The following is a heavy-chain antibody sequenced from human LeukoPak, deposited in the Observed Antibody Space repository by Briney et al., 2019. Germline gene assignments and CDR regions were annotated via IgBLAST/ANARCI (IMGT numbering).Heavy chain of an antibody. CDR3: ARQNYDFWSGHYDPPGY. CDR1: GYTFTGYY. D-gene: IGHD3-3*01. Sequence: ASVKVSCKASGYTFTGYYMHWVRQAPGQGLEWMGWINPNSGGTSYAQKFQGRVTMTRDTSISTAYMELSRLRSDDTAVYYCARQNYDFWSGHYDPPGYWGQGTLVTVSS. V-gene: IGHV1-2*02. CDR2: INPNSGGT. J-gene: IGHJ4*02.